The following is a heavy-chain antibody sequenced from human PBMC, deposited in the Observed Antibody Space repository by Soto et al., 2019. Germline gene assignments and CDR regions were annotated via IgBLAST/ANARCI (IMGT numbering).Heavy chain of an antibody. Sequence: EVQLVESGGGLVQPGGSLRLSCAASGFTFSSYWMSWVRQAPGKGLEWVANIKQDGSEKYEVDSVKGRFTISRDDSKNSLYLQMTRLKTEDTAGYYCARVDRTEGYSGDYYWGQGPLVTV. D-gene: IGHD5-12*01. CDR3: ARVDRTEGYSGDYY. CDR2: IKQDGSEK. CDR1: GFTFSSYW. J-gene: IGHJ4*02. V-gene: IGHV3-7*03.